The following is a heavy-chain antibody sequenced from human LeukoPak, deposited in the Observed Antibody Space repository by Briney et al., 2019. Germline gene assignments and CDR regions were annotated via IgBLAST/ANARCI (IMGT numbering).Heavy chain of an antibody. CDR2: IYPDDSDT. D-gene: IGHD2-2*01. Sequence: PGESLKISFKGSGYSFTEYWIAWVRQMPGKGLEWMGIIYPDDSDTKYSPSFQGQVTISADKSITTAYLQWSSLKASDTAMYFCARGRGYCSSSSCYDFDYWGQGTLVTVSS. J-gene: IGHJ4*02. CDR1: GYSFTEYW. CDR3: ARGRGYCSSSSCYDFDY. V-gene: IGHV5-51*01.